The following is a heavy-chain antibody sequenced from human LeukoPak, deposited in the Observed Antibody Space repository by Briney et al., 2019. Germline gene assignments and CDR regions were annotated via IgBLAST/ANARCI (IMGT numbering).Heavy chain of an antibody. CDR3: ARRGDYVAFDI. CDR1: EFTFSSYT. J-gene: IGHJ3*02. Sequence: GGSLRLSCAASEFTFSSYTMNWVRQAPGKGLEWVSSISSSSSYIYYADSVKGRFTISRDNAKNSLYLQMNSLRAEDAAVYYCARRGDYVAFDIWGQGTMVTVSS. D-gene: IGHD4-17*01. V-gene: IGHV3-21*01. CDR2: ISSSSSYI.